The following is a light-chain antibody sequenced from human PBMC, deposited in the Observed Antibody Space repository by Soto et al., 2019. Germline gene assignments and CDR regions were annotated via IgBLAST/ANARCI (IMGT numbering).Light chain of an antibody. CDR1: QSISSW. J-gene: IGKJ5*01. Sequence: ASLGDRVTITCRASQSISSWLAWYQQKPGKAPKLLIYKASSLESGVPSRFSGSGSGTDFTLTIDGLQPEDFAVYYCQQSYITPPITFGQGTRLEIK. V-gene: IGKV1-5*03. CDR3: QQSYITPPIT. CDR2: KAS.